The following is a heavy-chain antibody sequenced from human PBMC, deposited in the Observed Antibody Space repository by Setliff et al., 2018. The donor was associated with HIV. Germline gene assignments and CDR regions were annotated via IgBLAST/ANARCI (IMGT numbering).Heavy chain of an antibody. J-gene: IGHJ4*02. Sequence: ASVKVSCKASGYTFTSYAMHWVRQAPGQRLEWMGWINPSRGDTSYAQKFQGRVTMTRDTSIRTAYMELSRLQSDDTAVYFCARDLDSGYNAQDYFAYWGQGTPVTVSS. CDR1: GYTFTSYA. CDR3: ARDLDSGYNAQDYFAY. D-gene: IGHD5-12*01. V-gene: IGHV1-2*02. CDR2: INPSRGDT.